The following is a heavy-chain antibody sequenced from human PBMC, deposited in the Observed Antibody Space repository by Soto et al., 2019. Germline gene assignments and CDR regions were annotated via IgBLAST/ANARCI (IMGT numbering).Heavy chain of an antibody. CDR2: IYYSGST. J-gene: IGHJ4*02. CDR3: ARHGLLWFGELSTFDY. Sequence: PSETLSLTCTVSGGSISSSSYYWGWIRQPPGKGLEWIGSIYYSGSTYYNPSLKSRVTISVDTSKNQFSLKLSSVTAADTAAYYCARHGLLWFGELSTFDYWGQGTLVTVSS. D-gene: IGHD3-10*01. V-gene: IGHV4-39*01. CDR1: GGSISSSSYY.